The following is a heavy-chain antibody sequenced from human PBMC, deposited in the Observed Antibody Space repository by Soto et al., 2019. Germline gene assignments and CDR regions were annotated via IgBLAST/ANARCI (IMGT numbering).Heavy chain of an antibody. CDR1: GFTFGDYA. CDR2: ISWNSGSI. D-gene: IGHD6-13*01. J-gene: IGHJ4*02. Sequence: GGSLRLSCAASGFTFGDYAMHWVRQAPGKGLEWVSGISWNSGSIGYADFVKGRFTISRDNAKNSLYLQMNSLRAEDTALYYCAKDIRSSSWSVYFDYWGQGTLVTVSS. V-gene: IGHV3-9*01. CDR3: AKDIRSSSWSVYFDY.